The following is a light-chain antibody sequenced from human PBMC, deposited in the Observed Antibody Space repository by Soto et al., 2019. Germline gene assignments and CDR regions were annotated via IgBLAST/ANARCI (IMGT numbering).Light chain of an antibody. CDR2: EGS. V-gene: IGLV2-23*01. CDR1: SSDVGSYNL. CDR3: CSYAGSSNWV. J-gene: IGLJ3*02. Sequence: QSVLTQPASVSGSPGQSITISCTGTSSDVGSYNLVSWYQQHPGKAPKLMIYEGSKRPSGVSNRFSGSKSGNTASLTISGLQAEDDAYYYCCSYAGSSNWVFGGGTKVTVL.